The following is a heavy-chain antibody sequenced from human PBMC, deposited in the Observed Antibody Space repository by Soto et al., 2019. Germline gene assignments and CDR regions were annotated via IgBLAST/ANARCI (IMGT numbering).Heavy chain of an antibody. J-gene: IGHJ3*02. Sequence: QVQLVQSGAEVKKPGSSVKVSCKASGGTFSSYTISWVRQAPGQGLEWMGRIIPILGIANYAQKFQDRVTITADKSTSTAYMELSSLRSEDTAVYYCARDRDDSSGWDAFDIWGQGTMVTVSS. D-gene: IGHD3-22*01. V-gene: IGHV1-69*08. CDR3: ARDRDDSSGWDAFDI. CDR1: GGTFSSYT. CDR2: IIPILGIA.